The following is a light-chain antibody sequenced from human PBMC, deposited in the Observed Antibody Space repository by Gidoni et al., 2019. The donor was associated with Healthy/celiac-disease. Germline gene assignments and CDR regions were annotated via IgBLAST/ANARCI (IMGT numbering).Light chain of an antibody. CDR3: QQYNNWPPCS. CDR2: GAS. V-gene: IGKV3-15*01. J-gene: IGKJ2*04. Sequence: EIVMTQSPATLSVSPGERATLSCRASQSFSSNLAWYQQKPGQAPRLLIYGASTRATGIPARFSGSGSGTEFTLTISSLQSEDFAVYYCQQYNNWPPCSFXQXTKLXIK. CDR1: QSFSSN.